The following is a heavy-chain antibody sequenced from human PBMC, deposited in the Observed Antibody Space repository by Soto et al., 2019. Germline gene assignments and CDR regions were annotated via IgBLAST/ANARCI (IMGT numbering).Heavy chain of an antibody. CDR2: IHYNGNT. V-gene: IGHV4-4*02. D-gene: IGHD5-12*01. CDR1: GGSISSSNW. Sequence: SETLSLTCAVSGGSISSSNWWSWVRQPPGKGLEWIGNIHYNGNTKYNPSLKSRVSMSVDASKNQFSLRLISVTAADTAKYFCAREGNLGRWLQPLDFWGQGTLVTVSS. J-gene: IGHJ4*02. CDR3: AREGNLGRWLQPLDF.